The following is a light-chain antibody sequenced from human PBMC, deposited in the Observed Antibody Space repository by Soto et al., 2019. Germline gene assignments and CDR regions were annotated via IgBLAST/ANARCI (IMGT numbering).Light chain of an antibody. J-gene: IGKJ3*01. CDR3: QHYGTSAL. Sequence: IVLTQSPGTLSLSPGERATLSCRASQSVSDSYLAWYQQKPGQAPRLLIYASSRATGIPDRFSGSGSGTDFTLTISRLEPEDFAVYYCQHYGTSALFGPGTKVYIK. CDR1: QSVSDSY. V-gene: IGKV3-20*01. CDR2: AS.